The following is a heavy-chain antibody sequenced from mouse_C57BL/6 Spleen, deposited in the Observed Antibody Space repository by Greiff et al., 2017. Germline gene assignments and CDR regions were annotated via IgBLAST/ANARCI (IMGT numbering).Heavy chain of an antibody. J-gene: IGHJ2*01. CDR1: GYAFTNYL. CDR2: INPGSGGT. V-gene: IGHV1-54*01. Sequence: VQLQQSGAELVRPGTSVKVSCKASGYAFTNYLIEWVKQRPGQGLEWIGVINPGSGGTNYNEKFKGKATLTADKSSSPAYMQLSSLTSEDSAVYFCARGPFDYGGQGTTLTVAS. CDR3: ARGPFDY.